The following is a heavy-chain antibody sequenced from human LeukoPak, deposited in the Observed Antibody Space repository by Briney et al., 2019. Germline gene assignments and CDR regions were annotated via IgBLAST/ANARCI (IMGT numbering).Heavy chain of an antibody. CDR1: GYTFTGYY. D-gene: IGHD5-24*01. CDR3: ARVGDGLNDAFDI. CDR2: INPNTGGT. J-gene: IGHJ3*02. V-gene: IGHV1-2*06. Sequence: ASVKVSCKASGYTFTGYYMSWVRQAPGQGLEWLGRINPNTGGTNFAQSFQGRVTMTRDTSITTAYMELSRLRSDDTAVYYCARVGDGLNDAFDIWGQGTMVTASS.